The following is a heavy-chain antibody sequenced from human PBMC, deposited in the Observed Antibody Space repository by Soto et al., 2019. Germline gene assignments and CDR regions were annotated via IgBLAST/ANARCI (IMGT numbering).Heavy chain of an antibody. CDR1: GGTFNNNG. V-gene: IGHV1-69*01. CDR3: AIDRMHFERRGSSGRRLFEP. J-gene: IGHJ5*02. D-gene: IGHD2-15*01. CDR2: LIPIFGTA. Sequence: QVQLVQSGAEVKKPGSSVKVSCKASGGTFNNNGVTWVRQAPGQGLEWMGGLIPIFGTASYARTFQGGVMMCADESTSTAYMDLLSLSSEDTAVYYCAIDRMHFERRGSSGRRLFEPWGQGTLVTVSS.